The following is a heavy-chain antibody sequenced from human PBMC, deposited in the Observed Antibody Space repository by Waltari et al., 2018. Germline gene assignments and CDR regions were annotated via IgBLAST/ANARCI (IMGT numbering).Heavy chain of an antibody. CDR1: GFTFGDYA. Sequence: EVQLVESGGGLVQPGRSLRLSCTASGFTFGDYAMSWFRQAPGKGLEWVGFIRSKAYGGTTEYAASVKGRFTISRDDSKSIAYLQMNSLKTEDTAVYYCTRVGSLESWALELFDPWGQGTLVTVSS. D-gene: IGHD3-3*01. CDR3: TRVGSLESWALELFDP. CDR2: IRSKAYGGTT. J-gene: IGHJ5*02. V-gene: IGHV3-49*03.